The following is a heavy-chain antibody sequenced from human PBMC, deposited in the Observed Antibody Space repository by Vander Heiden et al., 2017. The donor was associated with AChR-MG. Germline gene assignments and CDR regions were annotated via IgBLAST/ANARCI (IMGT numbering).Heavy chain of an antibody. CDR1: GGSISSYY. V-gene: IGHV4-59*01. J-gene: IGHJ4*02. D-gene: IGHD4-17*01. Sequence: QVQLQESGPGLVKPSETLSLTCTVSGGSISSYYWSWIRQPPGKGLEWIGYIYYSGSTNYNPSLKSRVTISVDTSKNQFSLKLSSVTAADTAVYYCARDQGYGDSTYNYWGQGTLVTVSS. CDR2: IYYSGST. CDR3: ARDQGYGDSTYNY.